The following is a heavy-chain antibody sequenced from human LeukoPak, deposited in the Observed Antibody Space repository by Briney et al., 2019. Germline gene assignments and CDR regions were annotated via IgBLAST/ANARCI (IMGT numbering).Heavy chain of an antibody. CDR3: ASEFGCSSTSCYVYDAFDI. V-gene: IGHV1-2*02. CDR2: INSNSGGT. D-gene: IGHD2-2*01. Sequence: ASVKVSCKASRYTFTGYYIHWVRQAPGQGLEWLGWINSNSGGTNYAQKFQGRVTMTRDTSISTAYMELSRLRSDDTAVYYCASEFGCSSTSCYVYDAFDIWGQGTMVTVSS. J-gene: IGHJ3*02. CDR1: RYTFTGYY.